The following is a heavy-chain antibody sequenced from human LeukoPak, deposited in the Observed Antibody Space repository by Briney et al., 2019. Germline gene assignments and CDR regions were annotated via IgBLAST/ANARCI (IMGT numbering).Heavy chain of an antibody. CDR1: GGSISSSY. J-gene: IGHJ4*02. V-gene: IGHV4-59*08. CDR2: IYYSGTT. CDR3: ARRGFCSGGTCLSFDL. Sequence: SETLSLTCTVSGGSISSSYWSWIRQPPGKGLGWIGYIYYSGTTNYDPSLKSRLTISVDTSKNQFSLKLSSVTAADTAVYYCARRGFCSGGTCLSFDLWGQGTLVTVSS. D-gene: IGHD2-15*01.